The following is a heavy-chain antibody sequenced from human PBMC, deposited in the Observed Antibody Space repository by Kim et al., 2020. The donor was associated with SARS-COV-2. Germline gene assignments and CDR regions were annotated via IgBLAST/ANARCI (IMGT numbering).Heavy chain of an antibody. Sequence: ASVKVSCKASGYTFTGYYMHWVRQAPGQGLEWMGRINPNSGGTNYAQKFQGRVTMTRDTSISTAYMELSRLRSDDTAVYYCARDRGDSSGYPSDRAFDYWGQGTLVTVSS. V-gene: IGHV1-2*06. CDR1: GYTFTGYY. CDR3: ARDRGDSSGYPSDRAFDY. CDR2: INPNSGGT. D-gene: IGHD3-22*01. J-gene: IGHJ4*02.